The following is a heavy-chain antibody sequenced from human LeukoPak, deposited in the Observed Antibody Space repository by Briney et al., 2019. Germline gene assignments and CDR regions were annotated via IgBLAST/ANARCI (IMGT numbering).Heavy chain of an antibody. CDR2: INPSGGST. J-gene: IGHJ3*02. Sequence: ASVKVPCKASGYTFTSYYMHWVRQAPGQGLEWMGIINPSGGSTSYAQKFQGRVTMTRDTSTSTVYMELSSLRSEDTAVYYCARVVENDAFDIWGQGTMVTVSS. CDR3: ARVVENDAFDI. CDR1: GYTFTSYY. D-gene: IGHD2-15*01. V-gene: IGHV1-46*01.